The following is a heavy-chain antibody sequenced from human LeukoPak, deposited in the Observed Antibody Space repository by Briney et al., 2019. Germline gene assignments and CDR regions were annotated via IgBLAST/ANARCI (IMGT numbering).Heavy chain of an antibody. V-gene: IGHV4-59*12. CDR1: GDSISSYF. CDR3: ARDSHSLDMATPGGFDP. CDR2: VHSSGST. J-gene: IGHJ5*02. D-gene: IGHD5-24*01. Sequence: PSETLSLTCTVSGDSISSYFCSWIRQPPGKGLEWIGYVHSSGSTSYNPSLKTRVTISVDTSKTQFSLNLRSVTAADTAVYYCARDSHSLDMATPGGFDPRGQGTLVTVSS.